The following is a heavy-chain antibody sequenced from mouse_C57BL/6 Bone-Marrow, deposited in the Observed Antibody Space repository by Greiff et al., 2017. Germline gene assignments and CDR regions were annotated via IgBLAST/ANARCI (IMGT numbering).Heavy chain of an antibody. D-gene: IGHD1-1*01. CDR2: ISSGGSYT. J-gene: IGHJ2*01. CDR1: GFTFSSYG. Sequence: EVQVVESGGDLVKPGGSLKLSCAASGFTFSSYGMSLVRQTPDKRLEWVATISSGGSYTYYPDSVKGRFTISRDNAKNTLYLQMSRLKSEDTAMYYCARLYYGSSYGYWGQGTTLTVSS. V-gene: IGHV5-6*01. CDR3: ARLYYGSSYGY.